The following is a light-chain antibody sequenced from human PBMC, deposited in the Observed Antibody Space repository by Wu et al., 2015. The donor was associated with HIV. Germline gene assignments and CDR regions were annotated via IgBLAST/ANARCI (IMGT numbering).Light chain of an antibody. CDR1: QSVSSN. CDR3: QHYSNWPLT. V-gene: IGKV3-15*01. Sequence: EIVMTQSPATLSVSPGERATLSCRVSQSVSSNLAWYQQKPGQAPRLLIYGASIRATGIPTRFSGSGSGTEFTLTIGSLQSEDFAVYYCQHYSNWPLTFGGGTKVEIK. CDR2: GAS. J-gene: IGKJ4*01.